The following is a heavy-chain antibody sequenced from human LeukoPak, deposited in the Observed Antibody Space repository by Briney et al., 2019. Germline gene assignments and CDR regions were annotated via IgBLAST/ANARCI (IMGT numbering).Heavy chain of an antibody. V-gene: IGHV4-59*01. D-gene: IGHD4-17*01. CDR1: GGSISYYY. CDR2: IYYSGTT. CDR3: AREDPQTTVPEGMDV. Sequence: PSETLSLTCIASGGSISYYYWSWIRQSPGKGLEWIGYIYYSGTTNYNPSLKSRVTISVDTSKNQFSLQLRSVTAADTAVYYCAREDPQTTVPEGMDVWGQGTTVTVSS. J-gene: IGHJ6*02.